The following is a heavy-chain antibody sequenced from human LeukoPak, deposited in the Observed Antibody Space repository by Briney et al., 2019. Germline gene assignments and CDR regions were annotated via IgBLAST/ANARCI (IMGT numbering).Heavy chain of an antibody. CDR3: ARTVGDGSGSYLYYYYYMDV. J-gene: IGHJ6*03. Sequence: KASQTLSLTCTVSGGSISSGSYYWSWIRQPAGKGLEWIGRIYTSGSTNYNPSLKSRVTMSVDTSKNQFSLKLSSVTAADTAVYYCARTVGDGSGSYLYYYYYMDVWGKGTTVTVSS. V-gene: IGHV4-61*02. CDR2: IYTSGST. CDR1: GGSISSGSYY. D-gene: IGHD3-10*01.